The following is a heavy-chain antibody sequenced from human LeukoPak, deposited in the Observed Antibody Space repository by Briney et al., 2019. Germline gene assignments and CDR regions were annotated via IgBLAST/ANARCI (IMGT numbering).Heavy chain of an antibody. J-gene: IGHJ6*03. Sequence: GGSLRLSCTASGFTFGVYAMSWVRQAPGKGLECVGFIRSKTYGGTTEYAASVKGRFTISRDDSKSIAYLQMNSLKTEDTAVYYCTRSAAGMFYYMGVWGKGTTVTISS. CDR3: TRSAAGMFYYMGV. CDR2: IRSKTYGGTT. CDR1: GFTFGVYA. D-gene: IGHD6-13*01. V-gene: IGHV3-49*04.